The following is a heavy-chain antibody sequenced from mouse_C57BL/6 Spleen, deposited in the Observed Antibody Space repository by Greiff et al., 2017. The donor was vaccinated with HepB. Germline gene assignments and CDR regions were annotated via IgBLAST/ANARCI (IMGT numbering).Heavy chain of an antibody. V-gene: IGHV1-69*01. J-gene: IGHJ3*01. Sequence: VKLQQPGAELVMPGASVKLSCKASGYTFTSYWMHWVKQRPGQGLEWIGEIDPSDSYTNYNQKFKGKSTLTVDKSSSTAYMQLSSLTSEDSAVYYCASFYYGNSAWFAYWGQGTLVTVSA. CDR1: GYTFTSYW. D-gene: IGHD2-1*01. CDR3: ASFYYGNSAWFAY. CDR2: IDPSDSYT.